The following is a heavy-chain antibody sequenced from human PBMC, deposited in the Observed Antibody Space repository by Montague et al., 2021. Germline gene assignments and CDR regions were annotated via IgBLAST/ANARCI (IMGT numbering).Heavy chain of an antibody. D-gene: IGHD6-19*01. Sequence: SETLSLTCAVYGGSLSGYIWNWIRQPPGRDLEWIGQISHTGSTSYNPSLKSRVTMSVDTSENHVSLTLSSVTAADTAVYYCTGGEVAVTGIDYWGQGALVTVSS. CDR2: ISHTGST. J-gene: IGHJ4*02. CDR3: TGGEVAVTGIDY. CDR1: GGSLSGYI. V-gene: IGHV4-34*01.